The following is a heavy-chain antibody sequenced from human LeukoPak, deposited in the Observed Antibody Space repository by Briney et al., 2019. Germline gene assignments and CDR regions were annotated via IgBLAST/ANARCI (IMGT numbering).Heavy chain of an antibody. Sequence: TGGSLRLSCAASGFTFSSYGMHWVRQAPGKGLEWVAVISYDGSNKYYADSVKGRFTISRDNSKNTQYLQMNSLRAEDTAVYYCAKGRLVPAAMPFDYWGQGTLVTVSS. D-gene: IGHD2-2*01. CDR1: GFTFSSYG. CDR2: ISYDGSNK. V-gene: IGHV3-30*18. J-gene: IGHJ4*02. CDR3: AKGRLVPAAMPFDY.